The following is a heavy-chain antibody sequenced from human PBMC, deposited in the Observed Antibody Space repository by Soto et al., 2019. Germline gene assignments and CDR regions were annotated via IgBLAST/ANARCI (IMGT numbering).Heavy chain of an antibody. Sequence: GGSLRLSCAASGFTFSSYAMSWVRQAPGKGLEWVSAISGSGGSTYYADSVKGRFTISRDNSKNTLYLQMNSLRAEDTAVYYCAKDLLPIYSSSPFDYWGQGTLVTVSS. CDR1: GFTFSSYA. CDR3: AKDLLPIYSSSPFDY. J-gene: IGHJ4*02. D-gene: IGHD6-6*01. V-gene: IGHV3-23*01. CDR2: ISGSGGST.